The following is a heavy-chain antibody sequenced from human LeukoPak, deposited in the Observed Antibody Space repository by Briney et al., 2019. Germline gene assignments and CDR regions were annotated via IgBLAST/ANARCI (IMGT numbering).Heavy chain of an antibody. V-gene: IGHV3-9*01. CDR2: ISWNSGSI. J-gene: IGHJ4*02. D-gene: IGHD6-13*01. CDR3: AKDIGSSSWQPFDY. CDR1: GFTFYEYA. Sequence: GGALRLSWAASGFTFYEYAVHLGGQAPGKGLEGVSGISWNSGSIGYADSVKGRFTISRDHAKNSLHLQMHRLRAEDTALYYCAKDIGSSSWQPFDYWGQGTLATVSS.